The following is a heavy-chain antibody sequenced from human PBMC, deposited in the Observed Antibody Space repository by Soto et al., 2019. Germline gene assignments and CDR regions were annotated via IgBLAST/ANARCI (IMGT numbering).Heavy chain of an antibody. CDR2: IIPILGIA. CDR1: GGTFSSYT. D-gene: IGHD6-19*01. V-gene: IGHV1-69*02. J-gene: IGHJ3*02. Sequence: SVKVSCKASGGTFSSYTISWVRQAPGQGLEWMGRIIPILGIANYAQKFQGRVTITADKSTSTAYMELSSLRSEDTAVYYCARLSRERSSGHSRDAFDIWGQGTMVTVSS. CDR3: ARLSRERSSGHSRDAFDI.